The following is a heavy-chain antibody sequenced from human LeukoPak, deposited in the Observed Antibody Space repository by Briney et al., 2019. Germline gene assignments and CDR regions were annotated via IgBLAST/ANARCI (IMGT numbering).Heavy chain of an antibody. J-gene: IGHJ4*02. Sequence: GGSLRLSCAASGFTFSSYWMSWVRQAPGKGLEWVANIKQDGSEKNYVDSVKGRLTISRDNAKTSLYLQMNSLRAEDTAVYYCARSLWPEDYWGQGILVTVSS. CDR1: GFTFSSYW. CDR3: ARSLWPEDY. V-gene: IGHV3-7*01. CDR2: IKQDGSEK. D-gene: IGHD5-18*01.